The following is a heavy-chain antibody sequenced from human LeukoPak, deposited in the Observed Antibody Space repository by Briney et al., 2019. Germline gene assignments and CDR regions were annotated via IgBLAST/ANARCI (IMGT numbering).Heavy chain of an antibody. CDR3: ARASGSGSSIDY. V-gene: IGHV3-23*01. D-gene: IGHD3-10*01. CDR2: ISDSGGST. Sequence: GGSLRLSCAASGFAFSSYAMNWVRQAPGKGLEWVSAISDSGGSTYYADSVKGRFTISRDNAKNTLYLQMNSLRAEDTAVYYCARASGSGSSIDYWGQGTLVTVSS. CDR1: GFAFSSYA. J-gene: IGHJ4*02.